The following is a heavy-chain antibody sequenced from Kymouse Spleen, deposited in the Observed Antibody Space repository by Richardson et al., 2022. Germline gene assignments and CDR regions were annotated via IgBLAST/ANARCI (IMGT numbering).Heavy chain of an antibody. V-gene: IGHV3-7*01. CDR3: ARTYYYGSGSYFLYYYYYYGMDV. D-gene: IGHD3-10*01. Sequence: EVQLVESGGGLVQPGGSLRLSCAASGFTFSSYWMSWVRQAPGKGLEWVANIKQDGSEKYYVDSVKGRFTISRDNAKNSLYLQMNSLRAEDTAVYYCARTYYYGSGSYFLYYYYYYGMDVWGQGTTVTVSS. CDR1: GFTFSSYW. CDR2: IKQDGSEK. J-gene: IGHJ6*02.